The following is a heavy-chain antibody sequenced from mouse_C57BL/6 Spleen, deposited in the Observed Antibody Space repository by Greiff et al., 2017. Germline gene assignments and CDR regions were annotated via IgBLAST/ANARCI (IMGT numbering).Heavy chain of an antibody. D-gene: IGHD2-10*02. CDR2: IDPANGNT. CDR3: AISIVVGYDMDY. V-gene: IGHV14-3*01. CDR1: GFNIKNTY. Sequence: VQLQQSVAELVRPGASVKLSCTASGFNIKNTYMHWVKQRPEQGLEWIGRIDPANGNTKYAPKFQGKATLTADTSSNTAYMQLSSLTAEDTAVYYCAISIVVGYDMDYWGKGTSVTVSS. J-gene: IGHJ4*01.